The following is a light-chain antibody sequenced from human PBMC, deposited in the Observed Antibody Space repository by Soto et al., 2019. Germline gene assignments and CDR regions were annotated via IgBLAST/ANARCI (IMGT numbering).Light chain of an antibody. CDR3: SSYAGSNTDYV. V-gene: IGLV2-8*01. CDR2: EVS. Sequence: QSVLTQPPSASGSPGQSVTISCTGTSSDVGGYKYVSWYQQHPGKVPKLMIYEVSKRPSGVPDRFSGSKSGNTASLTVSGLQAEDDSDYYCSSYAGSNTDYVFGTGTKGAVL. CDR1: SSDVGGYKY. J-gene: IGLJ1*01.